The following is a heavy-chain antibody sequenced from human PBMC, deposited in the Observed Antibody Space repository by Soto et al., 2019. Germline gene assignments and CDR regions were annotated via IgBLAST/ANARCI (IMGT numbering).Heavy chain of an antibody. V-gene: IGHV4-39*01. Sequence: SETLSLTCTVSGGSISSSSYYWGWIRQPPGKGLEWIGSIYYSGSTYYNPSLKSRVTISVDTSKNQFSLKLSSVTAADTAVYYCARHSQLRYFDWLLPYYFDYWGQGTLVTSPQ. J-gene: IGHJ4*02. CDR2: IYYSGST. CDR3: ARHSQLRYFDWLLPYYFDY. CDR1: GGSISSSSYY. D-gene: IGHD3-9*01.